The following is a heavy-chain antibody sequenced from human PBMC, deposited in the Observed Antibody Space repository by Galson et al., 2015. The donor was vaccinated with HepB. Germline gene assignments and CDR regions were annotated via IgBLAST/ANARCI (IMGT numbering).Heavy chain of an antibody. CDR2: ITGSRAGT. CDR3: AKYTVTAGFDC. CDR1: GFTFSSYS. J-gene: IGHJ4*02. D-gene: IGHD4-17*01. V-gene: IGHV3-23*01. Sequence: SLRLSCAASGFTFSSYSMSWVRQAPGKGLEWVSGITGSRAGTYYGDSVKGRFTISRDNSKNTLYLQMNSLRAEDTAVYYCAKYTVTAGFDCWGQGTLVTVSS.